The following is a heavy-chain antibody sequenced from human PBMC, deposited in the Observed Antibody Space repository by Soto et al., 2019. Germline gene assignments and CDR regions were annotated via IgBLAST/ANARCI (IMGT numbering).Heavy chain of an antibody. CDR2: IRSKANSYAT. CDR3: TRPSYRLVAYSWDGMDV. D-gene: IGHD2-15*01. V-gene: IGHV3-73*01. CDR1: GFTFSGSA. J-gene: IGHJ6*01. Sequence: EVQLVESGGGLVQPGGSLKLSCAASGFTFSGSAMHWVRQASGKGLEWVGRIRSKANSYATAYAASVKGRSTSSRDNSKNTANLQINGMKAENTAVYYCTRPSYRLVAYSWDGMDVWGQGTTVTVSS.